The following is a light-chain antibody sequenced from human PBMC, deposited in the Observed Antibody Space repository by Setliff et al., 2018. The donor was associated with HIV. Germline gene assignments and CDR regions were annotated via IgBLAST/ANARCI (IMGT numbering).Light chain of an antibody. Sequence: QSVLTQPASVSGSPRQSITISCTGTSSDVGGYNYVSWYQQHPGKAPKLMIYDVSKRPSGVSNRFSGSKSGNTASLTISGLQAEDEADYYCSSYTSSNKVFGGGTQLTVL. CDR1: SSDVGGYNY. CDR3: SSYTSSNKV. CDR2: DVS. V-gene: IGLV2-14*01. J-gene: IGLJ2*01.